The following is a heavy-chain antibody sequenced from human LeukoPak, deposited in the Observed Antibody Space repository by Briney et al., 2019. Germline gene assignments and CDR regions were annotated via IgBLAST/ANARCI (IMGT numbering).Heavy chain of an antibody. CDR1: GGSISSSSYY. Sequence: PSQTLSLTCTVSGGSISSSSYYWGWIRQPPGKGLEWIGSVYYSGNTYYNPSLKSRVTMSVDTSKNQFSLYLSSVTAADTAVYYCARQRPSFCSGPTCYPYYFDYWGQGTLVTVSS. CDR2: VYYSGNT. CDR3: ARQRPSFCSGPTCYPYYFDY. V-gene: IGHV4-39*01. D-gene: IGHD2-2*01. J-gene: IGHJ4*02.